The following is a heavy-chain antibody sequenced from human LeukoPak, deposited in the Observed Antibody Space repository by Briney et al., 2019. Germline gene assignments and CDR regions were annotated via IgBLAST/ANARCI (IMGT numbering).Heavy chain of an antibody. CDR1: GFTFSDFW. D-gene: IGHD7-27*01. V-gene: IGHV3-7*01. CDR2: VTQDGSEN. CDR3: RRGHWDDHA. J-gene: IGHJ5*02. Sequence: GGSLRLSCAACGFTFSDFWMSWVRQAPGKGLEWVASVTQDGSENHYVDSAKGRFTISRDNAKNSLYLQMSSLRAEDTAVYWCRRGHWDDHAWGQGTLVTVSS.